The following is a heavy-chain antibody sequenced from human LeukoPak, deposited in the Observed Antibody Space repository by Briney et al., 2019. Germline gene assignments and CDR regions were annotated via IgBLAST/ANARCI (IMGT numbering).Heavy chain of an antibody. Sequence: PSETLSLICSVSGGSISTYYWSWIRQLPGKGLEWIGYIYYSGSTKNNPSLRSRVSTSVDTSKNQFSLKLSSMTAADTAVYYCARHRAVADLYGMDVWGQGTTVTVSS. D-gene: IGHD6-19*01. CDR1: GGSISTYY. V-gene: IGHV4-59*08. CDR3: ARHRAVADLYGMDV. J-gene: IGHJ6*02. CDR2: IYYSGST.